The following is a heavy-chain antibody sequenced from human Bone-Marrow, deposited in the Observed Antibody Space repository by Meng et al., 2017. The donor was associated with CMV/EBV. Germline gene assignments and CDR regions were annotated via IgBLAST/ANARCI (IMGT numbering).Heavy chain of an antibody. CDR2: ISGSGGST. V-gene: IGHV3-23*01. CDR1: GFTFSSYA. D-gene: IGHD1-26*01. Sequence: GESLKISCAASGFTFSSYAMSWVRQAPGKGLEWVSAISGSGGSTYYADSVKGRFTISRDNAKNSLYLQMNSLRAEDTAVYYCARDGLGATVAYYYGMDVWGQGTTVTVSS. CDR3: ARDGLGATVAYYYGMDV. J-gene: IGHJ6*02.